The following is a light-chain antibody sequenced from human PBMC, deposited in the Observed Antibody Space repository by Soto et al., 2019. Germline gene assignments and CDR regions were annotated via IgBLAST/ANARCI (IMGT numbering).Light chain of an antibody. CDR3: QQYNNWPPLT. J-gene: IGKJ4*01. V-gene: IGKV3-15*01. CDR1: QSVSTN. CDR2: GAS. Sequence: EIVMTQSPATLSVSPGERATLSCRASQSVSTNLAWYQHKPGQAPRLLIYGASTRATGIPASFSGSGSGTEFTLTISSLQSEDFAVYYCQQYNNWPPLTFGGGTKVEIK.